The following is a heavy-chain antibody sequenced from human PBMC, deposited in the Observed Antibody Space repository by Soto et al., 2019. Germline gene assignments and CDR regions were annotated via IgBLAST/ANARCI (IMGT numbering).Heavy chain of an antibody. V-gene: IGHV1-69*01. CDR2: IVPMFGTS. J-gene: IGHJ6*02. CDR1: GGTFSSYG. CDR3: ARGYGYSSGDNYYYKMDV. D-gene: IGHD6-19*01. Sequence: QVQLVQSGAEVKKPGSSVKVSCKASGGTFSSYGFSWVRQAPGQGLEWMGGIVPMFGTSNYAQKFQGRVTITEDESTSIGYMELRSLRSEDTGVYFCARGYGYSSGDNYYYKMDVWGQGTTVTVSS.